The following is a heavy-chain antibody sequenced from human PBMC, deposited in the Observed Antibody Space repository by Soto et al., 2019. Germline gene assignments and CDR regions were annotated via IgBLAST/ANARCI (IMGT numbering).Heavy chain of an antibody. CDR2: IIPILGIA. J-gene: IGHJ6*03. V-gene: IGHV1-69*02. CDR3: ARGPTTVTRSYYYYMDV. Sequence: QVQLVQSGAEVKKPGSSVKVSCKASGGTFSSYTISWVRQAPGQGLEWMGRIIPILGIANYAQKFQGRVTSTADKSTSTAYRELSSLRSEDTAVYYCARGPTTVTRSYYYYMDVWGKGTTVTVSS. CDR1: GGTFSSYT. D-gene: IGHD4-17*01.